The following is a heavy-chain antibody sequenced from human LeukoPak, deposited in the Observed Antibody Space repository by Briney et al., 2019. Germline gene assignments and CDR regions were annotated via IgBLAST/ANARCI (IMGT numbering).Heavy chain of an antibody. CDR2: ISAGGSGT. CDR1: GFTFSSYA. D-gene: IGHD3-16*01. V-gene: IGHV3-23*01. J-gene: IGHJ4*02. Sequence: GGSLRLSCAASGFTFSSYAMSWVRQAPGKGLEWVSGISAGGSGTYYADSVKGRFTISRDSSKNTLYLQTNSLRPEDTAVYYCAKAFYNPLYYFDSWGQGTLVTVSS. CDR3: AKAFYNPLYYFDS.